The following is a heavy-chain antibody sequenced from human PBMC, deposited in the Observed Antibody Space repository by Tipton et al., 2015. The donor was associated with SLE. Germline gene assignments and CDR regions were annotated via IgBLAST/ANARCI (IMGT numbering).Heavy chain of an antibody. CDR2: IKYDGSET. Sequence: SLRLSCVASGFRLSEYWMGWVRQAPGMGLEWVATIKYDGSETAYVGSVKGRFTISRDNAKNSLFLQMNSLRAEDTAVYYCTTVTRSVPISTWGQGTLVTVS. V-gene: IGHV3-7*01. CDR1: GFRLSEYW. CDR3: TTVTRSVPIST. J-gene: IGHJ5*02. D-gene: IGHD2-15*01.